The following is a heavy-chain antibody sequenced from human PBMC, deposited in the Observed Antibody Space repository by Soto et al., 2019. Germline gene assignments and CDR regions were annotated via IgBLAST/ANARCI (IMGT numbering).Heavy chain of an antibody. CDR3: AKMGPGIAVAGTSFDY. CDR1: GFTFSSYA. D-gene: IGHD6-19*01. Sequence: EVQLLESGGGLGQPGGSLRLSCAASGFTFSSYAMSWVRQAPGKGLEWVSAISGSGGSTYYADSVKGRFTISRDNSKNTLYLQMNSLRAEDTAVYYCAKMGPGIAVAGTSFDYWGQGTLVTVSS. V-gene: IGHV3-23*01. CDR2: ISGSGGST. J-gene: IGHJ4*02.